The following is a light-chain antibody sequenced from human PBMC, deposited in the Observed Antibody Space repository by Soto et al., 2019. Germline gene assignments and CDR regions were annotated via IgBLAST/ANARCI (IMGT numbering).Light chain of an antibody. CDR3: QQYGSAPFT. CDR1: QSVSSSY. J-gene: IGKJ3*01. V-gene: IGKV3-20*01. Sequence: IVLTPSPGNLTLSPGERDTLSCRASQSVSSSYLSWYQQKPGQAPRLLIYGASSRATGIPDRLSGSGSGTDFTLTISRLEPEDCAVDYFQQYGSAPFTFGPGTKGDIK. CDR2: GAS.